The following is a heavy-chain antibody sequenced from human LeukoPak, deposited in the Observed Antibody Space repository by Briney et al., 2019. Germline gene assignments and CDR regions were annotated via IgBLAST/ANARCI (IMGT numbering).Heavy chain of an antibody. Sequence: SETLSLTCTVSGGSISSSSYYWGWIRQPPGKGLEWIGSIYYSGSTYYNPSLKSRITISVDASKNKFSITMTSVTAADTALYYCARETEKQWQYWGQGTMVTVSS. J-gene: IGHJ3*01. CDR1: GGSISSSSYY. CDR2: IYYSGST. D-gene: IGHD6-19*01. V-gene: IGHV4-39*07. CDR3: ARETEKQWQY.